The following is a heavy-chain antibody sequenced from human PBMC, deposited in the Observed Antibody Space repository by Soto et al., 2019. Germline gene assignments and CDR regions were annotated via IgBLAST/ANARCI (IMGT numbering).Heavy chain of an antibody. CDR2: ILYSGST. V-gene: IGHV4-59*01. CDR1: GGSISSYY. J-gene: IGHJ5*02. D-gene: IGHD1-7*01. Sequence: SETLSLTCTVSGGSISSYYWTWIRQPPGKGLEWIGYILYSGSTNYNPSLKSRVTISVDTSKKQFSLKMRSVTAADTATYYCARGELELRGANWFDPWGQGTLVTVSS. CDR3: ARGELELRGANWFDP.